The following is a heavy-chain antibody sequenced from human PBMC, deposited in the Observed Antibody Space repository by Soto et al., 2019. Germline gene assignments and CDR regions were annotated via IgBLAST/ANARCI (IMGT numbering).Heavy chain of an antibody. V-gene: IGHV1-8*02. CDR1: GYTFTSYY. CDR2: MIPDSGRT. CDR3: ARGDQFGFGVDY. Sequence: ASVKVSCKASGYTFTSYYMHWVRQAPGQGLEWMGWMIPDSGRTGYAQKFQGRVTMTRNTSTSTAYMELSSLRNEDTAVYYCARGDQFGFGVDYWGQGTLVTVSS. D-gene: IGHD3-10*01. J-gene: IGHJ4*02.